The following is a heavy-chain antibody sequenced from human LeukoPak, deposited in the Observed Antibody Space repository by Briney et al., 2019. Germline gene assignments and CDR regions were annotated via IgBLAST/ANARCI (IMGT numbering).Heavy chain of an antibody. V-gene: IGHV4-59*01. CDR1: GGSISSYY. D-gene: IGHD6-13*01. CDR3: ARARRSDNSWYDY. CDR2: IYYSGST. Sequence: SETLSLTCTVSGGSISSYYWSWIQQPPGKGLEWIGYIYYSGSTNYNPSLKSRVTISVDTSKNQFSLKLSSVTAADTAVYYCARARRSDNSWYDYWGQGTLVTISS. J-gene: IGHJ4*02.